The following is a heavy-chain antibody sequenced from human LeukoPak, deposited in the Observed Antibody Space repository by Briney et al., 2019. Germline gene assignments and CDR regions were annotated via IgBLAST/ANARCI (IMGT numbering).Heavy chain of an antibody. D-gene: IGHD2-15*01. J-gene: IGHJ5*02. CDR2: MNPNSGNT. CDR1: GYTFTSYD. Sequence: GASVKVSCKASGYTFTSYDINWVRQATGQGLEWMGWMNPNSGNTGYAQKFQGRVTMTRDTSISTAYMELTNLRSDDTAVYYCARGYCSGGTCYLVENWFDPWGQGTLVTVSS. CDR3: ARGYCSGGTCYLVENWFDP. V-gene: IGHV1-8*01.